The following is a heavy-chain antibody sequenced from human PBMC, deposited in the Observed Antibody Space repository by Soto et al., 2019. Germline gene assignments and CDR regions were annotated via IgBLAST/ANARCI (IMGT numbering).Heavy chain of an antibody. Sequence: ASVKVSCKASGYTFTSYAMHWVRQAPGQRLEWMGWINAGNGNTKYSQKFQGRVTITRDTSASTAYMELSSLRSEDTAVYYCAREWFGELLDYSLLYYYYYGMDVWDQGTTVTVSS. J-gene: IGHJ6*02. V-gene: IGHV1-3*01. CDR1: GYTFTSYA. CDR3: AREWFGELLDYSLLYYYYYGMDV. D-gene: IGHD3-10*01. CDR2: INAGNGNT.